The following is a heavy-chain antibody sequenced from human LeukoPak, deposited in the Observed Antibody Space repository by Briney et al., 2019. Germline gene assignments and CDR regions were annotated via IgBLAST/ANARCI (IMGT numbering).Heavy chain of an antibody. D-gene: IGHD4-17*01. J-gene: IGHJ5*02. Sequence: PSETLSLTCTVSGGSISSYYWSWIRQPPGKGLEWIGYIYYSGSTNYNPSLKSRVTISVDTSKNQFSLKLSSVTAADTAVYYCARGHRYGDYADWFDPWGQGTQVTVSS. V-gene: IGHV4-59*01. CDR2: IYYSGST. CDR3: ARGHRYGDYADWFDP. CDR1: GGSISSYY.